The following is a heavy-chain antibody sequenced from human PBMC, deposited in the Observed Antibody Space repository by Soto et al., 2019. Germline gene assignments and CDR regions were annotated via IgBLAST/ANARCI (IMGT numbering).Heavy chain of an antibody. CDR1: GGTFSPYS. Sequence: QVQLVQSGAEVKKPGSSVKVSCKTSGGTFSPYSIVWVRQAPGEGLEWMGGIIPIFGTANYAQKFQDRVTITADKSTNTALMELSSLKSEDTDMYYCASSSGNNYGVGTKYGFVYRGHVPLVTLAS. V-gene: IGHV1-69*06. CDR2: IIPIFGTA. CDR3: ASSSGNNYGVGTKYGFVY. J-gene: IGHJ4*01. D-gene: IGHD1-26*01.